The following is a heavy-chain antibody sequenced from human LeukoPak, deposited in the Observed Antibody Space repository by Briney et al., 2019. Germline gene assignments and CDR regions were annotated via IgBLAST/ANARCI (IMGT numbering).Heavy chain of an antibody. CDR3: TTEFKELGSFFYFYYMDV. D-gene: IGHD3-10*01. J-gene: IGHJ6*03. V-gene: IGHV3-15*01. CDR1: GFTFSNAW. Sequence: GGSLRLSCAASGFTFSNAWMSWVRQAPGKGLEWVGRIKSKTNGGTTDYAAPVKGRFTISRDDSKNALFLQMDSLKSDDTAMYYCTTEFKELGSFFYFYYMDVWGTGTTVTISS. CDR2: IKSKTNGGTT.